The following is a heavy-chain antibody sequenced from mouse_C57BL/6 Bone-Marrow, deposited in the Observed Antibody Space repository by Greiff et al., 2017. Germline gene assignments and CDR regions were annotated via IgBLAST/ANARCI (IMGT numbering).Heavy chain of an antibody. CDR1: GYTFTDYE. J-gene: IGHJ2*01. V-gene: IGHV1-15*01. Sequence: QVQLQQSGAELVRPGASVTLSCKASGYTFTDYEMHWVKQTTVHGLEWIGAIDPETGGTAYNQKFKGKAILTADKSSSTAYIELRSLTSEGAAVYYCTGRGRNFDYWGQGTTLTVSS. CDR2: IDPETGGT. CDR3: TGRGRNFDY. D-gene: IGHD3-3*01.